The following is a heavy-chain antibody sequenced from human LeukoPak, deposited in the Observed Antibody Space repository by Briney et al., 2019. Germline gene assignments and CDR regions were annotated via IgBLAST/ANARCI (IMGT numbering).Heavy chain of an antibody. V-gene: IGHV3-23*01. CDR3: AKSTGGVVVEAVDY. Sequence: PVGSLRLSCAASGFIFSSYAMTWDRQAPGKGLEWVSVISGSGGSTYYADSVEGRFTLTRDNSKNTLYLQMNSLRDEDTAVYYRAKSTGGVVVEAVDYWGQGTLVTVSS. CDR1: GFIFSSYA. CDR2: ISGSGGST. D-gene: IGHD2-15*01. J-gene: IGHJ4*02.